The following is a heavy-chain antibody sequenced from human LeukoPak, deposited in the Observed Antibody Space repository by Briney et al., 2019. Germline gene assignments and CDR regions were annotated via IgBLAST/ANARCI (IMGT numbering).Heavy chain of an antibody. Sequence: GGSLRLSCAASGFTFSSYSMNWVRQAPGKGLEWVSSISSSSSYIYYADSVKGRFTISRDNSKNTLYLQMNSLRAEDTAVYYCARVSVRGVDRNFDYWGQGTLVTVSS. V-gene: IGHV3-21*04. CDR3: ARVSVRGVDRNFDY. CDR2: ISSSSSYI. D-gene: IGHD3-10*01. J-gene: IGHJ4*02. CDR1: GFTFSSYS.